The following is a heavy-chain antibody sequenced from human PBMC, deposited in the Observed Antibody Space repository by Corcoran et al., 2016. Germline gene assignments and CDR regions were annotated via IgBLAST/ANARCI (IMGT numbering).Heavy chain of an antibody. Sequence: EVQLVESGGGLVKPGGSLRLSCAASGFTFSNAWMNWVRQAPGKGLEWVGRIKRKTDGGTTDYAAPVKGRFTISRDDSKKTLYMQMNSLKTEDTAVYYCTTAYYYILTGFPAPWGQGTLVTVSS. CDR3: TTAYYYILTGFPAP. CDR2: IKRKTDGGTT. J-gene: IGHJ5*02. D-gene: IGHD3-9*01. V-gene: IGHV3-15*07. CDR1: GFTFSNAW.